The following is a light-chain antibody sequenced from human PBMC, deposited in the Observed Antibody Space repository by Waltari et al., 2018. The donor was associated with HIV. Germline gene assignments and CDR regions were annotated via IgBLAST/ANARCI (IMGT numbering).Light chain of an antibody. V-gene: IGKV1-33*01. CDR2: DAS. J-gene: IGKJ4*01. CDR3: QQYDNLPLT. CDR1: QDISNH. Sequence: DSQMTQSPSSLSASVGDRVTITGQASQDISNHLDWYQQKPGKAPKLLIYDASYLETGVPSRSSGSGSATAFTSTIISLQQEDIATSYCQQYDNLPLTFGGGTKVEIK.